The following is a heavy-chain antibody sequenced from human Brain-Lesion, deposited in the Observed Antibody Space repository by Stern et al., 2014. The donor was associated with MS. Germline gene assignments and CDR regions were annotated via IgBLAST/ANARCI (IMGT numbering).Heavy chain of an antibody. CDR3: AGEEDIRYCSGGSCTGNWFDP. V-gene: IGHV4-39*01. CDR2: IYYSGNT. J-gene: IGHJ5*02. CDR1: GGSVSSTSYA. Sequence: VQLVESGPGLVKPSETLSLTCTVAGGSVSSTSYAWAWIRQPPGKGLEWIGTIYYSGNTYYSPSLKSRLTITLDTSKNQYSLQMRSVPAADTAVYYCAGEEDIRYCSGGSCTGNWFDPWGQGTLVTVSS. D-gene: IGHD2-15*01.